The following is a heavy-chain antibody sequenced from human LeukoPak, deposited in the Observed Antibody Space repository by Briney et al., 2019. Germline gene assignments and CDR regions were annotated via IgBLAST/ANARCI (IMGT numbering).Heavy chain of an antibody. D-gene: IGHD6-19*01. J-gene: IGHJ3*02. CDR1: GGSISSGGYY. Sequence: SQTLSLTCTVSGGSISSGGYYWSWIRQHPGKGLEWIGYIYYSGSTYYNPSLKSRVTISVGTSKNQFSLKLSSVTAADTAVYYCAREMAGAFDIWGQGTMVTVSS. V-gene: IGHV4-31*03. CDR2: IYYSGST. CDR3: AREMAGAFDI.